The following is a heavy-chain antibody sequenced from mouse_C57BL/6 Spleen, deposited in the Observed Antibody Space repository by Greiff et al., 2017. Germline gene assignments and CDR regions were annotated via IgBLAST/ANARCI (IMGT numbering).Heavy chain of an antibody. J-gene: IGHJ1*03. CDR1: GYTFTNYW. D-gene: IGHD3-1*01. CDR3: ARGDRDVECDFGG. Sequence: QVQLQQSGAELVKPGASVKMSCKASGYTFTNYWMHWVKQRPGQGLEWIGDIYPRGGCTNYNEKFKGKATLTADKSSSTAYMKLSSLTSEDSAVYCWARGDRDVECDFGGWGTGTTVTVS. V-gene: IGHV1S12*01. CDR2: IYPRGGCT.